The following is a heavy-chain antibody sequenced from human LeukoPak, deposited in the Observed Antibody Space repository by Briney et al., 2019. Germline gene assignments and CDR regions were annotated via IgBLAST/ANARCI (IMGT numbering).Heavy chain of an antibody. CDR2: ISSSGRTI. CDR1: GFTVSTDH. V-gene: IGHV3-48*03. J-gene: IGHJ6*02. D-gene: IGHD6-13*01. Sequence: GGSLRLSCAASGFTVSTDHMSWVRQAPGKGLEWVSYISSSGRTIYYADSVKGRFTISRDNAKNSLYLQMNSLRAEDTAVYYCARVAGRHYYYGMDVWGQGTTVTVSS. CDR3: ARVAGRHYYYGMDV.